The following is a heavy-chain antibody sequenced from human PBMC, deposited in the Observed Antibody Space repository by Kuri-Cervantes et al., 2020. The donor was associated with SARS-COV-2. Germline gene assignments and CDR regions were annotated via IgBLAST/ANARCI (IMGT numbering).Heavy chain of an antibody. CDR1: GFTFSDCS. CDR2: MSYDGSNI. Sequence: GGSLRLSCAASGFTFSDCSMHWVRQAPGKGLGWVAVMSYDGSNIYYADSVKGRFTISRDNSKNTLYLQMNSLRAEDTAIYYCATLFDSSGFMFDYWGQGTLVTVSS. V-gene: IGHV3-30*04. CDR3: ATLFDSSGFMFDY. J-gene: IGHJ4*02. D-gene: IGHD3-22*01.